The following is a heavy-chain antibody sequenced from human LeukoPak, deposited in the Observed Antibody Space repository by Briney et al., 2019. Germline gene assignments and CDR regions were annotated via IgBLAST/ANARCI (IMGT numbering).Heavy chain of an antibody. D-gene: IGHD5-18*01. Sequence: SETLSLTCNLSVGSINRSPNSWGWIRQPPGKGLAWIGFLFYGGDTYYNPSLKSRVAISVDTFKNQFSLKLTSVTAADTAVYFCARHDGYNYARIDYWGQGTLVTVSS. CDR1: VGSINRSPNS. V-gene: IGHV4-39*01. CDR3: ARHDGYNYARIDY. CDR2: LFYGGDT. J-gene: IGHJ4*02.